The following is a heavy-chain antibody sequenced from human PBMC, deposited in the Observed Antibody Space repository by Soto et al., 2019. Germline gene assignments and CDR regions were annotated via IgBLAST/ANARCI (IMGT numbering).Heavy chain of an antibody. CDR2: IYYSGST. V-gene: IGHV4-30-4*01. Sequence: SETLSLTCTVSGGSISSGDYYWSWIRQPPGKGLEWIGYIYYSGSTYYNPSLKSRVTISVDTSKNQFSLKLSSVTPEDTAVYYCAREFPYYVSSDSYLDYWGQGALVTVSS. J-gene: IGHJ4*02. CDR3: AREFPYYVSSDSYLDY. D-gene: IGHD3-16*01. CDR1: GGSISSGDYY.